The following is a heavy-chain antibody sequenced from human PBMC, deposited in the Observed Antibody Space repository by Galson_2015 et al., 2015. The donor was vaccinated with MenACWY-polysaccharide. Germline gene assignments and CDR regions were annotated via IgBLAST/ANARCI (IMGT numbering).Heavy chain of an antibody. CDR2: IYWEDDK. Sequence: PALVKPTQTLTLTCTFSGLSPTTSAVAVGWIRQPPGKALEWLASIYWEDDKRYNPSLRSRLTITKETSKNQVVLTMTNMDPVDTATYFCAHRRDYITSSVRSTFDDWGQGTLVTVSS. D-gene: IGHD4-17*01. J-gene: IGHJ4*02. CDR1: GLSPTTSAVA. CDR3: AHRRDYITSSVRSTFDD. V-gene: IGHV2-5*02.